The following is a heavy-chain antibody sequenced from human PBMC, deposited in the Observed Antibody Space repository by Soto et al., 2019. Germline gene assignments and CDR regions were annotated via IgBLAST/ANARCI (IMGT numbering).Heavy chain of an antibody. V-gene: IGHV1-2*02. Sequence: ASVKVSCKASGYTFTGYYMHWVRQAPGQGLEWMGWINPNSGGTNYAQKFQGRVTVTSDTSTSTVYMELSSLTSEDTAVYYCARKAYYYDAGSFDPWGQGTLVTVSS. CDR1: GYTFTGYY. CDR2: INPNSGGT. D-gene: IGHD3-22*01. CDR3: ARKAYYYDAGSFDP. J-gene: IGHJ5*02.